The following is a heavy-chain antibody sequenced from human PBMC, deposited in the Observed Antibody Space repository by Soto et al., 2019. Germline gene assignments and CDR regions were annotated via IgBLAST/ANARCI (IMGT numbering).Heavy chain of an antibody. CDR3: ARLSFYDSSDYYFYGMDV. J-gene: IGHJ6*02. CDR2: IYFSGST. CDR1: GASMKSTTYY. D-gene: IGHD3-22*01. V-gene: IGHV4-39*01. Sequence: SETRSLTCTVPGASMKSTTYYWGWIRQPPGKGLEWIGSIYFSGSTYYNPSLKSRVTISVDTSKNQFSLKLRSVTAADTAVYYCARLSFYDSSDYYFYGMDVWGQGTTVT.